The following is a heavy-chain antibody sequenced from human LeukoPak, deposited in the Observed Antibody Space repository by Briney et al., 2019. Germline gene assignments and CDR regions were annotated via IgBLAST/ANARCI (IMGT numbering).Heavy chain of an antibody. V-gene: IGHV3-21*01. CDR2: ISSDSKYI. CDR3: TRGSYGDYGY. CDR1: GFIFSSFT. J-gene: IGHJ4*02. Sequence: GGSLTLSCGASGFIFSSFTMKGVRQAPGKGLECVSSISSDSKYIYYAHSVKGRFIISRDNAKNSLFLQMDSLRAEATVLYYCTRGSYGDYGYWGPGKLVTVSS. D-gene: IGHD4-17*01.